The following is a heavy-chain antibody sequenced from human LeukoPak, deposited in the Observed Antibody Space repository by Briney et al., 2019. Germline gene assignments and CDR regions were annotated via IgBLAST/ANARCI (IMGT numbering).Heavy chain of an antibody. CDR3: AKDPYGDYVRYFDY. CDR1: GFTFSSYW. V-gene: IGHV3-74*01. D-gene: IGHD4-17*01. Sequence: GGSLRLSCAASGFTFSSYWMHWVRQSPEKGLVWVSHINSDGSSTSYADYVKGRFTISRDNAKNTLYLQMNSLRAEDTAVYYCAKDPYGDYVRYFDYWGQGTLVTVSS. J-gene: IGHJ4*02. CDR2: INSDGSST.